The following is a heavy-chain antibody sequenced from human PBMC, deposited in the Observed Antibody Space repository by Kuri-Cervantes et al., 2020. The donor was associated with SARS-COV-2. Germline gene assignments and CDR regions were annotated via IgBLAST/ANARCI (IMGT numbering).Heavy chain of an antibody. CDR1: GYTLTSYG. Sequence: ASVKVSCKASGYTLTSYGILWVRQAPGHGLEWMGWINAGNGNTKSSQKFQGRVTITRDTSASTAYMELSSLRSEDTAVYYCASEFLGCLAPDYGMDVWGQGTTVTVSS. CDR3: ASEFLGCLAPDYGMDV. CDR2: INAGNGNT. J-gene: IGHJ6*02. D-gene: IGHD3-3*01. V-gene: IGHV1-3*01.